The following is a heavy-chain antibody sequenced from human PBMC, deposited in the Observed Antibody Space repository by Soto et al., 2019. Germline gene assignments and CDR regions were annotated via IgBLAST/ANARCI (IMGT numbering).Heavy chain of an antibody. CDR2: IYRTGNT. Sequence: SATLSLTCTVSGDSMTSGDYSWSWIRHPPGKGLEWLGYIYRTGNTHYSPSLKSRVSISQDRSKNQFSLELTSVTAADTAVYYCARGDYQYSIDYWGQGTLVTVSS. CDR1: GDSMTSGDYS. CDR3: ARGDYQYSIDY. J-gene: IGHJ4*02. V-gene: IGHV4-30-2*01. D-gene: IGHD2-2*01.